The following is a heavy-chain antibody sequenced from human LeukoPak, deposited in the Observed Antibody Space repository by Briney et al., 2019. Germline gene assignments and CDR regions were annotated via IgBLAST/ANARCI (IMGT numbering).Heavy chain of an antibody. CDR1: GGSFSGYY. J-gene: IGHJ6*02. CDR2: FNHSGST. CDR3: ARTGPYDFWSGYPHYYGMDV. Sequence: SETLSLTCAVYGGSFSGYYWSWIRQPPGKGLEWIGEFNHSGSTNYNPSLKSRVTISVDTSKNQFSLKLSSVTAADTAVYYCARTGPYDFWSGYPHYYGMDVWGQGTTVTVSS. D-gene: IGHD3-3*01. V-gene: IGHV4-34*01.